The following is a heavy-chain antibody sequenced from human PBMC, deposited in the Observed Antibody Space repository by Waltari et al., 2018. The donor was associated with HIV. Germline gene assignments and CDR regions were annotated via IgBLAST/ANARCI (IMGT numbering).Heavy chain of an antibody. CDR2: IFPGDSST. V-gene: IGHV5-51*01. J-gene: IGHJ4*02. D-gene: IGHD4-4*01. CDR3: ATGPDHYCDF. CDR1: GYNFGRYW. Sequence: EVQLAQSGAEMKKPGESLRLSCKASGYNFGRYWISWVRQIPGKGLEWMGIIFPGDSSTRYSPSFRGQVTISADKSINTTFLQWTTLKASDSAIYYCATGPDHYCDFWGQGTQVTVSS.